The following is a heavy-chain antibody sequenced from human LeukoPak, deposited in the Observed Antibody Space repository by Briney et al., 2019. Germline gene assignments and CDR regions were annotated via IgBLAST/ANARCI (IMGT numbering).Heavy chain of an antibody. CDR2: IIPIFGTA. Sequence: GASVKVSSKASGGTFSSYAISWVRQAPGQGLEWMGGIIPIFGTANYAQKFQGRVTITADESTSTAYMELSSLRSEDTAVYYCASRYYYDSSGLYYYMDVWGKGTTVTVSS. J-gene: IGHJ6*03. V-gene: IGHV1-69*13. CDR1: GGTFSSYA. CDR3: ASRYYYDSSGLYYYMDV. D-gene: IGHD3-22*01.